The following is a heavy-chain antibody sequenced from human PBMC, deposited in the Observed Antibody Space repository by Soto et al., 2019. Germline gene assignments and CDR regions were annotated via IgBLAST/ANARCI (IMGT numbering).Heavy chain of an antibody. V-gene: IGHV4-31*11. CDR3: AREDAARIERWFDA. CDR1: GGSIISASYS. Sequence: LSLTCAVSGGSIISASYSWNWIRQSPGRGLEWIGHIYSSGSTYYNPSLKSRVSISVDTSNNRFSLKLTSVTAADTAVYFCAREDAARIERWFDAWGQGILVTVS. CDR2: IYSSGST. D-gene: IGHD6-6*01. J-gene: IGHJ5*02.